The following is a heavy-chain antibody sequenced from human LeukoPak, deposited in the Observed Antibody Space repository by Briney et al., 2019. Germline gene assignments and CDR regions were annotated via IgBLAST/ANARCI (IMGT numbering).Heavy chain of an antibody. V-gene: IGHV1-2*06. J-gene: IGHJ4*02. CDR2: INPKSGGT. Sequence: ASVKVSCKASGYTFTDYYVHWVRQAPGQGLECMGRINPKSGGTNYAQKFQGRVTMTRDTSISTAYMELSRLRSDDTAMYYCANSNYYGSGISDYWGQGTLVTVSS. CDR3: ANSNYYGSGISDY. CDR1: GYTFTDYY. D-gene: IGHD3-10*01.